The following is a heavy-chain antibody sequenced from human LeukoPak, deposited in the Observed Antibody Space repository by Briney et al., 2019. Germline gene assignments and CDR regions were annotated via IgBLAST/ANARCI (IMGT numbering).Heavy chain of an antibody. CDR1: GFTFSSYA. CDR2: ITGSGDTT. D-gene: IGHD3-9*01. CDR3: AKWGDYDILTGYYVSDF. J-gene: IGHJ4*02. V-gene: IGHV3-23*01. Sequence: PGGSLRLSCAASGFTFSSYAMSWVRQAPGKGLEWVSAITGSGDTTYYADSVKGRFTISRDNSKNTLYVETNTLRAEDTAVYYCAKWGDYDILTGYYVSDFWGQGTLVTVSS.